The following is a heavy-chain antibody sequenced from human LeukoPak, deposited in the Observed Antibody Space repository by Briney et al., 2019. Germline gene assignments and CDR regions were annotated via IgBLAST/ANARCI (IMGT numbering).Heavy chain of an antibody. Sequence: PGGSLRLSCAASGFTFNSYAMSWVRQAPGKGLECVSGISGSGGRTDYADSVKGRFTISRDNSKNTLYLQMNSLRAEDTAVYYCAELGITMIGGVWGKGTTVTISS. J-gene: IGHJ6*04. CDR2: ISGSGGRT. D-gene: IGHD3-10*02. V-gene: IGHV3-23*01. CDR1: GFTFNSYA. CDR3: AELGITMIGGV.